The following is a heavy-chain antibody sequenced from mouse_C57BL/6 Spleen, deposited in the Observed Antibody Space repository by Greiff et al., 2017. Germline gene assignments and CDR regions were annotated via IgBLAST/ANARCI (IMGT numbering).Heavy chain of an antibody. V-gene: IGHV3-6*01. D-gene: IGHD1-1*01. CDR2: ISYDGSN. J-gene: IGHJ1*03. CDR1: GYSITSGYY. CDR3: ARDRGIYYYGSDWYFDG. Sequence: EVKLQESGPGLVKPSQSLSLTCSVTGYSITSGYYWNWIRQFPGNKLEWMGYISYDGSNNYNPSLKNRISITRDTSKNQFFLKLNSVTTEDTATYYCARDRGIYYYGSDWYFDGWGTGTTVTVSS.